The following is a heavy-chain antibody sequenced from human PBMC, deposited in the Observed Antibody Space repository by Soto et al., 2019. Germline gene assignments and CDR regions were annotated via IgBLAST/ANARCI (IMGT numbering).Heavy chain of an antibody. CDR3: AKDFKVSGSHYGTLNYSYGMDV. V-gene: IGHV3-30*18. D-gene: IGHD3-10*01. CDR1: GFTFSTYG. J-gene: IGHJ6*02. CDR2: ISYDGYLK. Sequence: SLRLSCAASGFTFSTYGMQWVRQAPGKGLEWVAVISYDGYLKYYVDAVKGRFTVARDNSKNTLFLEMNSLRVEDTAVYFCAKDFKVSGSHYGTLNYSYGMDVWGQGTTVPVSS.